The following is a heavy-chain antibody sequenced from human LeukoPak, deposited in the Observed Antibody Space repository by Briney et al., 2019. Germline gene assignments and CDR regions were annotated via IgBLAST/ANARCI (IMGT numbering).Heavy chain of an antibody. CDR1: GYTFTGYY. CDR3: ARVYDSGSFSGV. V-gene: IGHV1-2*02. CDR2: INPNSGGT. J-gene: IGHJ4*02. Sequence: ASVKVSCKASGYTFTGYYMHWGRQAPGQGLEWMGWINPNSGGTNYAQKFQGRVTMTRDTSISTAYMELSRLRSDDTAVYYCARVYDSGSFSGVWGQGTLVTVSS. D-gene: IGHD3-10*01.